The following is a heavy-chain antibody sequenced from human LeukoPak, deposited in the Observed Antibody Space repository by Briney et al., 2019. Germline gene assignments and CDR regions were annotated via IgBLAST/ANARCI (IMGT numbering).Heavy chain of an antibody. CDR2: INSDESST. Sequence: GGSLRLSCAASGFTFSSYRMHWVRQAPGKGLVWVSRINSDESSTSYGDTVKGRFTISRDNAKNTLYLQMNSLRAEDTAVYYCAREVTYYDSLTGYYNGNFDYWGQGTLVTVSS. J-gene: IGHJ4*02. D-gene: IGHD3-9*01. CDR3: AREVTYYDSLTGYYNGNFDY. CDR1: GFTFSSYR. V-gene: IGHV3-74*01.